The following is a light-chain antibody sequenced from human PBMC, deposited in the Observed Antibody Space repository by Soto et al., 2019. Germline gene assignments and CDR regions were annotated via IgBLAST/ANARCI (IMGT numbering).Light chain of an antibody. J-gene: IGKJ2*01. V-gene: IGKV1-39*01. CDR1: QSISNH. CDR3: QQYTTYSYT. Sequence: DIQMTQSPSSLSASVEDRVIITCRASQSISNHLNWYQQKPGKAPKLLIFAASSLQSGVPSRFSGSRSGPDFTLTISSLQPEDFATYYCQQYTTYSYTFGQGTKLEIK. CDR2: AAS.